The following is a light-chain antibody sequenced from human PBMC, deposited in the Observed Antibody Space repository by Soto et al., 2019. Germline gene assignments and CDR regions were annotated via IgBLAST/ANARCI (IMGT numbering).Light chain of an antibody. CDR2: GAS. CDR1: QSVSSSY. CDR3: QQYGDSPWT. J-gene: IGKJ1*01. Sequence: EIVLTQSPGTLSLSPGERATLSCRASQSVSSSYLAWYQQKPGQAPRLLIYGASSRATGIPDRFSGSGSGTDFTLTISRLETEDFAMYYCQQYGDSPWTFGQGTRVDFK. V-gene: IGKV3-20*01.